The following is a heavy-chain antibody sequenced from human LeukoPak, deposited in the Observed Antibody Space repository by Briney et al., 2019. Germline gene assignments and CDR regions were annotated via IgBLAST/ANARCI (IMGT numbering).Heavy chain of an antibody. D-gene: IGHD3-3*01. J-gene: IGHJ4*02. CDR2: IYYSGST. Sequence: SETLSLTCTVSGGSISSSSYYWGWIRQPPGKGLEWIGSIYYSGSTYYNPSLKSRVTISVDTSKNQFSLKLSSVTAADTAVYYCARRPYDFWSGYFDYWGQGTLVTVSS. CDR1: GGSISSSSYY. CDR3: ARRPYDFWSGYFDY. V-gene: IGHV4-39*01.